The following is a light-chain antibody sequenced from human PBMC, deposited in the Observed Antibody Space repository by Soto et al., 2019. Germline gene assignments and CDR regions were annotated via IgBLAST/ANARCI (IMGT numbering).Light chain of an antibody. Sequence: EIVLTQSPGTLSLSPGERATLSCRASQSVSSSYLAWYQQKPGQAPRLLIYGASSRATGIPDRFSGSGSGTDFTLTISRLEPEDLAVYYCQQYGSSPGYTFGQGIKLEIK. CDR1: QSVSSSY. CDR3: QQYGSSPGYT. V-gene: IGKV3-20*01. J-gene: IGKJ2*01. CDR2: GAS.